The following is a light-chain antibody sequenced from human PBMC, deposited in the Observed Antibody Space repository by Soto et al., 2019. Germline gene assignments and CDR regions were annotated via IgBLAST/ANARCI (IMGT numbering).Light chain of an antibody. CDR2: GAS. CDR1: QSISDT. V-gene: IGKV3-15*01. J-gene: IGKJ1*01. Sequence: EIVMTQSPVTLSVSPGGRATPSCRASQSISDTLAWYQQKPGQAPRLLIHGASTRAPGFPARFSGSGSGTDFTLTISSLQSEDFAVYYCQQYNNWPWTFGQGTKVDIK. CDR3: QQYNNWPWT.